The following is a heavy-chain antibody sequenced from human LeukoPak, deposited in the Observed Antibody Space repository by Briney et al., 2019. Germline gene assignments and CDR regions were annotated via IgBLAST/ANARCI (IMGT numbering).Heavy chain of an antibody. Sequence: SETLSLTCTVSGGSISSYYWSWIRQPPGKGLEWIGYIHYSGSTNYNPSLKSRVTISVDTSKNQFSLKLSSVTAADTAVYYCARGPLGTGHSSSWYLWRVAFDIWGQGTMVTVSS. J-gene: IGHJ3*02. CDR1: GGSISSYY. V-gene: IGHV4-59*12. CDR3: ARGPLGTGHSSSWYLWRVAFDI. CDR2: IHYSGST. D-gene: IGHD6-13*01.